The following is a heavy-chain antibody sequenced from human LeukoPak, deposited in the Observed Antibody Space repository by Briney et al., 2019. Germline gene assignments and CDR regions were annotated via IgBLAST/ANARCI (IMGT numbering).Heavy chain of an antibody. CDR1: GFTFSSYG. V-gene: IGHV3-30*18. CDR3: AKATLQWLVQAEYFQH. CDR2: ISYDGSNK. D-gene: IGHD6-19*01. Sequence: GGSLRLSCAASGFTFSSYGMHWVRQAPGKGLEWVAVISYDGSNKYNADSVKGRFTISRDNSKNTLYLQMNSLRAEDTAVYYCAKATLQWLVQAEYFQHWGQGTLVTVSS. J-gene: IGHJ1*01.